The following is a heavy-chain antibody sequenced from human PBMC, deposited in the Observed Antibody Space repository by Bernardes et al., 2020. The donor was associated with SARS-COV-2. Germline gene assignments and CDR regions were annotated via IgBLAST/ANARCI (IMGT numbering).Heavy chain of an antibody. CDR1: GFTFSTYW. CDR2: INPDGSTT. V-gene: IGHV3-74*01. CDR3: ARSAFISGRGYYIDY. J-gene: IGHJ4*02. D-gene: IGHD3-10*01. Sequence: GGSLRLSCAASGFTFSTYWMHWVRQVPGEGLVWVSRINPDGSTTDYADSVRGRFTISRDNAKNTLFIQMNGLRAEDTSLYYCARSAFISGRGYYIDYWPQGTLVTVSS.